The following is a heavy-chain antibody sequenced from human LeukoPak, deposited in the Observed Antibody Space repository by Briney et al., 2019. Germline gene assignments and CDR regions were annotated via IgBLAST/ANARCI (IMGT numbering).Heavy chain of an antibody. D-gene: IGHD6-13*01. CDR3: ARADPYSSRPYYFDY. J-gene: IGHJ4*02. V-gene: IGHV1-46*01. CDR1: GYTYTCYY. CDR2: IKPSGGST. Sequence: ASVKVSCKASGYTYTCYYMHWVRQAPGQGLEWMGIIKPSGGSTSYAQKFQGRVTMTRDTSTSTVYMELSSLRSEDTAVYYCARADPYSSRPYYFDYWGQGTLVTVSS.